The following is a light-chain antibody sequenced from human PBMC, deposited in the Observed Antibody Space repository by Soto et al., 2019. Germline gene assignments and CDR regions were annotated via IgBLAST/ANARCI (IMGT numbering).Light chain of an antibody. CDR3: QKYNSAPLT. CDR2: AAS. J-gene: IGKJ4*01. Sequence: DIQMTQYPSSLSASVGDRVTITCRASQGISIYLAWFQQKPGKVPKLLIYAASTLQSGVPSRFSGSGSGTDFTLTISSLQPEDVATYYCQKYNSAPLTVGGGTKVEIK. V-gene: IGKV1-27*01. CDR1: QGISIY.